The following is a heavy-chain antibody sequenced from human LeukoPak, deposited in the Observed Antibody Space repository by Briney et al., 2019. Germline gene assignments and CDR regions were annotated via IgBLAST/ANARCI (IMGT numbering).Heavy chain of an antibody. Sequence: PGGSLRLSCAASGFTFSSYWMTWVRQAPGKGLECVANIRHDGGEKYFVDCVKGRFTISRDNAKNSLYLQMNSLRAEDTAVYSCARVLRGGMSGYAFDHWGQGTLVTVSS. CDR3: ARVLRGGMSGYAFDH. CDR1: GFTFSSYW. J-gene: IGHJ4*02. CDR2: IRHDGGEK. V-gene: IGHV3-7*01. D-gene: IGHD3-3*01.